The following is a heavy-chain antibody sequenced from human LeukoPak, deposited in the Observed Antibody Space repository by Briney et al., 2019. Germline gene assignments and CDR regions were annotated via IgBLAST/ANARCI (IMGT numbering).Heavy chain of an antibody. CDR3: AKSGSNRFDY. CDR2: ISGSGGST. V-gene: IGHV3-23*01. Sequence: GGSLRLSCAASGFTFSNAWMSWVRQAPGEGLEWVSAISGSGGSTYHADSVKGRFTISRDNSKNTLYPQMNSLRAEDTAVYYCAKSGSNRFDYWGQGALVTVSS. J-gene: IGHJ4*02. CDR1: GFTFSNAW. D-gene: IGHD5-24*01.